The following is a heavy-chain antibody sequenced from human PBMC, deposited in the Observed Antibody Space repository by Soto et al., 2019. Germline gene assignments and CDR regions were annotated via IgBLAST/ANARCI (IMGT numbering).Heavy chain of an antibody. D-gene: IGHD5-12*01. CDR3: ARDSSSGYDVFDY. Sequence: SETLSLTCTVSGGSISSGGYYWSWIRQHPGKGLEWIGYIHYSGSTYYNPSLKSRVTISVDTPKNQFSLKLSSVTAADTAVYYCARDSSSGYDVFDYWGQGTLVTVSS. CDR2: IHYSGST. V-gene: IGHV4-31*03. CDR1: GGSISSGGYY. J-gene: IGHJ4*02.